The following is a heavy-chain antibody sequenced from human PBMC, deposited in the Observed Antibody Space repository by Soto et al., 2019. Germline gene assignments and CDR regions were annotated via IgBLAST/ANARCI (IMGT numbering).Heavy chain of an antibody. CDR3: ARDNYYDSSGDAAFDI. J-gene: IGHJ3*02. CDR1: GYIFTSYG. V-gene: IGHV1-18*01. D-gene: IGHD3-22*01. CDR2: ISTYNGNT. Sequence: QVQLVQSGVEVKKPGASVKVSCKTSGYIFTSYGISWVRQAPGQGLEGMGWISTYNGNTHYAQKFQGRVTMTTDTSTSTAYMELRSLRSDDTAVYYCARDNYYDSSGDAAFDIWGQGTMVTVSS.